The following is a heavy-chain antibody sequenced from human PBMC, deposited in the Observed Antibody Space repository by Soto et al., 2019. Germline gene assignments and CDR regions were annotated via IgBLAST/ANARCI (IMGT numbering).Heavy chain of an antibody. CDR3: ARDLHGGGAFDF. Sequence: PGGSLRLSCAASGFTFSTYWMSWVRQAPGKGLEWVANIQEDGSEKYYVDSVKGRFTISRDNGKNSLYLQMNSLRAEDTAVYFCARDLHGGGAFDFWGQGTPVTVSS. V-gene: IGHV3-7*03. J-gene: IGHJ4*02. D-gene: IGHD2-15*01. CDR1: GFTFSTYW. CDR2: IQEDGSEK.